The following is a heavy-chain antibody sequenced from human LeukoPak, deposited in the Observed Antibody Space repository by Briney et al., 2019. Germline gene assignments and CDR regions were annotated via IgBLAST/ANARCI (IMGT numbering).Heavy chain of an antibody. CDR1: GYTFTSYY. D-gene: IGHD1-26*01. V-gene: IGHV1-46*01. J-gene: IGHJ6*02. CDR3: ARDNGYSGSYYSVDYYYGMDV. Sequence: GASVTVSCKASGYTFTSYYMHWVRQAPGQGLEWMGIINPSGGSTSYAQKFQGRVTMTRDTSTSTVYMELSSLRSEDTAVYYCARDNGYSGSYYSVDYYYGMDVWGQGTTVTVSS. CDR2: INPSGGST.